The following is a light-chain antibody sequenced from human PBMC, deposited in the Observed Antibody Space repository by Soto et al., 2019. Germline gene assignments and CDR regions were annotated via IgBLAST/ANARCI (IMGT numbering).Light chain of an antibody. CDR2: GNS. V-gene: IGLV1-40*01. Sequence: QAVVTQPPSVSGAPGQRVTISCTGSSSNIGARYDVHWYQQLPGTAPKLLIYGNSNRPSGVPDRFSGSKSGTSASLAITGLQAEDEADYYCRSYDSSLSVVFGGGTKVTVL. CDR3: RSYDSSLSVV. J-gene: IGLJ2*01. CDR1: SSNIGARYD.